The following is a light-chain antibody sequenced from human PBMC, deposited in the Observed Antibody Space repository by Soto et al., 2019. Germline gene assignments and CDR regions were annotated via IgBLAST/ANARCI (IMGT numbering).Light chain of an antibody. J-gene: IGLJ3*02. Sequence: QSALTQPASASGSPGQSITISCTGTSSNVGNYNLDSWYQQHPGEAPKLVIYEGSKLPAGVSNRFSGSKFGNTASLTISGLQAEDDVDYYGCSYAGDSTWVFGGGTKLTVL. CDR2: EGS. V-gene: IGLV2-23*01. CDR3: CSYAGDSTWV. CDR1: SSNVGNYNL.